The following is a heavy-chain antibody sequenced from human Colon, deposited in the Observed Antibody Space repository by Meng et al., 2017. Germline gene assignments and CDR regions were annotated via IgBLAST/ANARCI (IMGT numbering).Heavy chain of an antibody. D-gene: IGHD2-15*01. V-gene: IGHV1-8*03. CDR3: ARSLGGSRSWADY. CDR1: VDTXXXNG. J-gene: IGHJ4*02. Sequence: LVRSAAETNDSWPSVNVXCTPPVDTXXXNGMNRVRPAPGKGLEWMAWINPNSGNTGYAQKFQGRVTLTRDTSISTAYMELSSLTSEDAAVYYCARSLGGSRSWADYWGQGTLVTVSS. CDR2: INPNSGNT.